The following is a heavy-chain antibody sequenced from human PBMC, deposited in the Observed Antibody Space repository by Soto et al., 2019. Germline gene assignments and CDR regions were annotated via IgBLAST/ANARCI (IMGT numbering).Heavy chain of an antibody. D-gene: IGHD3-10*01. Sequence: SETLSLTCTVSGGSISSYYWSWIRQPPGKGMEWIGYVHHSWGSTYNPSLQSRVAISLDTSKSQFSLKLTSVTATDTAVYYCARQGFGELHGLVAVWGQGTTVTVSS. CDR3: ARQGFGELHGLVAV. CDR1: GGSISSYY. J-gene: IGHJ6*02. CDR2: VHHSWGS. V-gene: IGHV4-59*08.